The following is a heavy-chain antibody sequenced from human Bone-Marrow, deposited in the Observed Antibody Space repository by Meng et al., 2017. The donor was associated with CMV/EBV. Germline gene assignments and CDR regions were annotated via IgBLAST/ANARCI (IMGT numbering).Heavy chain of an antibody. CDR3: ARDVRSSSWTHRDYYYGRDV. CDR1: GYTFTSYY. J-gene: IGHJ6*02. Sequence: ASVKVSCKASGYTFTSYYMHWVRQAPGQGLEWMGIINPSGGSTSYAQKFQGRVTMTRDTSTSTVYMELSSLRSEDTAVYYCARDVRSSSWTHRDYYYGRDVWGQGNTVNVYS. V-gene: IGHV1-46*01. D-gene: IGHD6-13*01. CDR2: INPSGGST.